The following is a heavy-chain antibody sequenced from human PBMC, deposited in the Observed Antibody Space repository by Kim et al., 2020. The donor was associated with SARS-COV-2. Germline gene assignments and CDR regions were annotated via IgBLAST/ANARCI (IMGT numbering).Heavy chain of an antibody. V-gene: IGHV5-51*01. D-gene: IGHD1-26*01. CDR3: ARRGSGSYYIDY. J-gene: IGHJ4*02. Sequence: RYGPSFQGQVTISADKSISTAYLQWSSLKASDTAMYYCARRGSGSYYIDYWGQGTLVTVSS.